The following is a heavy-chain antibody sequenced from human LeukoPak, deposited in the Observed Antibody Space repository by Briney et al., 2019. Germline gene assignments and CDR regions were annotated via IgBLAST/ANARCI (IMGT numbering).Heavy chain of an antibody. D-gene: IGHD2-15*01. CDR1: GGSISSSNW. J-gene: IGHJ4*02. Sequence: PSETLSLTCAVSGGSISSSNWWSWVRQPPGKGLEWIGEIYHSGSTNYNPSLKSRVTISVDKSKNQFSLKLSSVTAADTAVYYCAIGEGYCSGGSCPQPFDYWGQGTLVTVSS. CDR2: IYHSGST. CDR3: AIGEGYCSGGSCPQPFDY. V-gene: IGHV4-4*02.